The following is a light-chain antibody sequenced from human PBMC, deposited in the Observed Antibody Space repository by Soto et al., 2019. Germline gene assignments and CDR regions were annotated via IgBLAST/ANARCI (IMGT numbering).Light chain of an antibody. Sequence: EIQMTQSPSTLSASVRDRITITCRASQSISSWLAWYQQKPGKAPKLLIYKASSLESGVPSRFSGSGSGTEFTLTISSLQPDDFATYYCQQYNSYSQTFGQGTKV. CDR2: KAS. CDR1: QSISSW. V-gene: IGKV1-5*03. J-gene: IGKJ1*01. CDR3: QQYNSYSQT.